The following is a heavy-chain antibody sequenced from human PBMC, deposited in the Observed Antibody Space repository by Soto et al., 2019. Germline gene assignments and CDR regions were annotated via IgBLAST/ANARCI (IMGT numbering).Heavy chain of an antibody. Sequence: QVQLVQSGAEMKKPGSSVKVSCQSSGGTFNTYAMNWARQAPGQGPEWMGDISPMFGAANYAPEFQGRVTIAANESTGTSYMQLSSLTSEDTALYFCAREVQVHTPAFVYWGQGTLVTVSS. J-gene: IGHJ4*02. V-gene: IGHV1-69*19. D-gene: IGHD3-10*01. CDR2: ISPMFGAA. CDR3: AREVQVHTPAFVY. CDR1: GGTFNTYA.